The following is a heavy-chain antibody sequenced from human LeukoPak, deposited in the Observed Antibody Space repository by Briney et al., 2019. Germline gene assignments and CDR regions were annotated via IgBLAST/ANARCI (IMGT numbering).Heavy chain of an antibody. D-gene: IGHD6-13*01. CDR1: GGSFSGYY. CDR2: IYYSGST. Sequence: SETLSLTCAVYGGSFSGYYWSWIRQPPGKGLEWIGYIYYSGSTNYNPSLKSRVTISVDTSKNQFSLKLSSVTAADTAVYYCARSRRIAAAGRGAFDIWGQGTMVTVSS. CDR3: ARSRRIAAAGRGAFDI. V-gene: IGHV4-59*01. J-gene: IGHJ3*02.